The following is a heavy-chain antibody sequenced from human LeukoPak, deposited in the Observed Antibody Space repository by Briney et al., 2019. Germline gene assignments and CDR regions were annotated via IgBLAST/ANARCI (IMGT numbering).Heavy chain of an antibody. Sequence: SETLSLTCTVSGDTISTNYWSWIRQTPGKGLEWIGYIYYSGSTNYNPSLRSRVTISIDTSKNQFSLRLTSVTAADTAVYYCATQPTTVTTFAFDIWGQGTMVTVSS. CDR3: ATQPTTVTTFAFDI. V-gene: IGHV4-59*08. CDR2: IYYSGST. J-gene: IGHJ3*02. CDR1: GDTISTNY. D-gene: IGHD4-17*01.